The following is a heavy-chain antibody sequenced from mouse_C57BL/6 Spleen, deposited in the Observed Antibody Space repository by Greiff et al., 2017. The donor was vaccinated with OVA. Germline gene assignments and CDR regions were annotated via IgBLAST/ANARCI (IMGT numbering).Heavy chain of an antibody. CDR2: IYPGDGDT. J-gene: IGHJ2*01. Sequence: QVQLQQSGPELVKPGASVKISCKASGYAFSSSWMNWVKQRPGKGLEWIGRIYPGDGDTNYNGKFKGKATLTADKSSSTAYMQLSSLTSEDSAVYFCARGWDGPGVGDYWGQGTTLTVSS. CDR1: GYAFSSSW. D-gene: IGHD4-1*01. V-gene: IGHV1-82*01. CDR3: ARGWDGPGVGDY.